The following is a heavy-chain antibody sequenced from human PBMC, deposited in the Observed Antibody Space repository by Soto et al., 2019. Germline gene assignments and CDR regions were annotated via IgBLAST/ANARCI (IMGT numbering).Heavy chain of an antibody. CDR3: AMAYCGPMAD. Sequence: EVQLLESGGGLVQPGGSLTLSCAASGFTFTNFAMSWVRQAPGKGLEWVATISGGGDSTFYADSVKVRFTISSDNSKRSLYLQMKSLRADHTAVYFCAMAYCGPMADLGQGSLVSVSS. CDR1: GFTFTNFA. D-gene: IGHD3-10*01. V-gene: IGHV3-23*01. J-gene: IGHJ4*02. CDR2: ISGGGDST.